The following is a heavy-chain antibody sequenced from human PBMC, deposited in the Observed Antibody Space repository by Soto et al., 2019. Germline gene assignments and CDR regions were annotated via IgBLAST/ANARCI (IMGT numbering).Heavy chain of an antibody. CDR2: IYYSGST. J-gene: IGHJ5*02. V-gene: IGHV4-39*01. Sequence: QLQLQESGPGLVKPSETLSLTCPVSGGSISSSSYYWGWIRQPPGKGLEWIGSIYYSGSTYYNPSLKSRVTISVDTSKNQCSLKLSSVTAADTVVYYCARQVLSIVATTWFDPWGQGTLVIVSS. D-gene: IGHD5-12*01. CDR3: ARQVLSIVATTWFDP. CDR1: GGSISSSSYY.